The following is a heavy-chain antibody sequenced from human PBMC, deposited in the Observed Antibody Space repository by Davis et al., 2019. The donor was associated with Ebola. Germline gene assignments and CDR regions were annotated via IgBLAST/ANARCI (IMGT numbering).Heavy chain of an antibody. CDR2: VIPILGIT. V-gene: IGHV1-69*10. CDR1: GDTFRRHG. J-gene: IGHJ3*02. D-gene: IGHD5-12*01. Sequence: SVKVSCKTSGDTFRRHGISWVRQAPGQGLEWLGGVIPILGITNRSQKFWGRLTITADESTTTVYMDLSSLRSEDTALYYCTTPGGQDSGYDVFDIWGQGTMVTVSS. CDR3: TTPGGQDSGYDVFDI.